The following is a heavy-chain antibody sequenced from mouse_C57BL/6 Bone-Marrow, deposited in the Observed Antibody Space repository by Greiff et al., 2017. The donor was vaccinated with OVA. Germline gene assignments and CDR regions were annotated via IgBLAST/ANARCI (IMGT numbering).Heavy chain of an antibody. J-gene: IGHJ1*03. Sequence: VQLQQSGPELVKPGASVKMSCKASGYTFTDYNMHWVKQSHGKSLEWIGYINPNNGGTSYNQKFKGKATLTVNKSSSTAYMELRSLTSEDSAVYYCARYYYYGSSYRWWYFDVWGTGTTVTVSS. CDR2: INPNNGGT. D-gene: IGHD1-1*01. V-gene: IGHV1-22*01. CDR1: GYTFTDYN. CDR3: ARYYYYGSSYRWWYFDV.